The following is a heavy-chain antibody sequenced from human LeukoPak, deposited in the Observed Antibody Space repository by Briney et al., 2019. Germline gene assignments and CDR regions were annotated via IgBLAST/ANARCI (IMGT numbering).Heavy chain of an antibody. CDR3: ARGWIEMPTVYFDY. V-gene: IGHV1-18*01. J-gene: IGHJ4*02. CDR2: ISTYNGNT. Sequence: GASVKVSCKASGYTFSNYGISWVRQAPGQGLEWMGWISTYNGNTKYAQKLQGRVTMTADTSTRTAYMELRSLRSDDTAVYYCARGWIEMPTVYFDYWGQGTLVSVSS. D-gene: IGHD5-24*01. CDR1: GYTFSNYG.